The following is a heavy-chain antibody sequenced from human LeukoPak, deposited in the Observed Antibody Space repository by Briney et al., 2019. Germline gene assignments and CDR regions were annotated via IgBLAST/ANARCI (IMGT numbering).Heavy chain of an antibody. CDR3: AKVRGMYSSGYFFDY. D-gene: IGHD6-19*01. CDR1: GFTFDNYA. J-gene: IGHJ4*02. Sequence: SGGSLRLSCAASGFTFDNYAMHWVRQAPGKGLEWLSIISWNSGYIGYADSVKGRFTISRDNAKKSLDLQMNSLRAEDTAFYYCAKVRGMYSSGYFFDYWGQGTLVTVSS. CDR2: ISWNSGYI. V-gene: IGHV3-9*01.